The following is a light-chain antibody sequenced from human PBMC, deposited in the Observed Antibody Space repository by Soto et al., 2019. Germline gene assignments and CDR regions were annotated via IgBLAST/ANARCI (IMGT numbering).Light chain of an antibody. CDR2: TAS. CDR1: QDIINY. Sequence: DIQMTQSPSSLSASIGDTVTITCRASQDIINYLAWYQQTPGKVPKLLIYTASTLQSGVPSRFSGSGSGTDFTLTISSLQPEDVATYYCQKYNSALTFGQGTRLEIK. J-gene: IGKJ5*01. CDR3: QKYNSALT. V-gene: IGKV1-27*01.